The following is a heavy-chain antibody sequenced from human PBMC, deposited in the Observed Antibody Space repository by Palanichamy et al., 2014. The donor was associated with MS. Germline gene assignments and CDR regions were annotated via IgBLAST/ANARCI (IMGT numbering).Heavy chain of an antibody. CDR2: GGST. Sequence: GGSTYYADSVKGRFTISRDNSKNTLYLQMSSLRAEDTAVYYCVKDDWDSSGYYPIDYWGQGTLVTVSS. J-gene: IGHJ4*02. CDR3: VKDDWDSSGYYPIDY. V-gene: IGHV3-64D*06. D-gene: IGHD3-22*01.